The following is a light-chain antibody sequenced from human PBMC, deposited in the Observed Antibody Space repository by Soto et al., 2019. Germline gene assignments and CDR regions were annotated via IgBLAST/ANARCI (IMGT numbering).Light chain of an antibody. CDR3: QHCGSSLWT. CDR2: GAS. J-gene: IGKJ1*01. CDR1: QSINSTY. V-gene: IGKV3-20*01. Sequence: EIVLTQSPGTLSLSPRERATLACRASQSINSTYLAWDQQKPGQAPRLLIYGASSRATGIPDRFSGSGSGTDFTLTISRLEAEDFAVYSCQHCGSSLWTFGQGTKVEIK.